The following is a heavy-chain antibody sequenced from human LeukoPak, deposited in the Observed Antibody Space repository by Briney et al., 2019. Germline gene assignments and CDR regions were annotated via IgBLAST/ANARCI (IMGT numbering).Heavy chain of an antibody. V-gene: IGHV3-23*01. CDR3: ARDSIFGVVIRGDY. CDR2: ISGSGDST. J-gene: IGHJ4*02. D-gene: IGHD3-3*01. Sequence: GGSLRLSCAASGFTVSSNYMSWVRQAPGKGLEWVSAISGSGDSTYYADSVKGRFTISRDNSKNTLYLQMNSLRAEDTAVYYCARDSIFGVVIRGDYWGQGTLVTVSS. CDR1: GFTVSSNY.